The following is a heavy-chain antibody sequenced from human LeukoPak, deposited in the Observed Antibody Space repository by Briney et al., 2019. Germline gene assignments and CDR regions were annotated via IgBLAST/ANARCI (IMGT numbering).Heavy chain of an antibody. V-gene: IGHV3-7*03. Sequence: GGSLRLSCAASGFTFSSYWMSWVRQAPGKGLEWVANIKQDGSEKYYVDSVKGRFTISRDNSKNTLYLQMNSLRAEDTAVYYCAKPSYYYGSGSPYAFDIWGQGTMVTVSS. J-gene: IGHJ3*02. CDR3: AKPSYYYGSGSPYAFDI. CDR1: GFTFSSYW. CDR2: IKQDGSEK. D-gene: IGHD3-10*01.